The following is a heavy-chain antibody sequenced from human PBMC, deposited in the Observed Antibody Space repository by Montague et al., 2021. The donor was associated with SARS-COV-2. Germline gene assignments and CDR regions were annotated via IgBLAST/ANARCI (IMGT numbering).Heavy chain of an antibody. V-gene: IGHV4-39*01. J-gene: IGHJ4*02. CDR2: IYYSGST. Sequence: SETLSLTCTVSGGSISSSSYYWGWIRQPPGKGLEWIGSIYYSGSTYYNPSLKSRVTISVDTSKNQCSLKRSSVTAADTAVYYCARLASGWWELTFDYWGQGTLVTVSS. CDR1: GGSISSSSYY. CDR3: ARLASGWWELTFDY. D-gene: IGHD2-15*01.